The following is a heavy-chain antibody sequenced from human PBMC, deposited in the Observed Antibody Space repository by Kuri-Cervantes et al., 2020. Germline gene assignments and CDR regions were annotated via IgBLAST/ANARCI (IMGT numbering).Heavy chain of an antibody. CDR2: INPNSGGT. D-gene: IGHD3-22*01. J-gene: IGHJ6*02. CDR1: GYTFTGYY. Sequence: ASVKVSCKASGYTFTGYYMHWVRQAPGQGLEWMGWINPNSGGTNYAQKFQGRVTMTRDTSISTAYMELSRLRSDDTAVYYCARDGRNYYDSSGYYFDYYGMDVWGQGTTVTVSS. V-gene: IGHV1-2*02. CDR3: ARDGRNYYDSSGYYFDYYGMDV.